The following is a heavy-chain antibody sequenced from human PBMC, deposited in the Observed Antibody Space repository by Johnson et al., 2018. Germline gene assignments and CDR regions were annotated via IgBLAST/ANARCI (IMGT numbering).Heavy chain of an antibody. CDR3: VRDFRSSDF. Sequence: VQLVQSGGGLVQPGGSLRLSCAASGFTFSDHYMDWVRQPPGKGLMWVSRISGDGSGRDYADSLNGRFTVSRDNAKNTVDLQINSLRAEDTAVYYCVRDFRSSDFWGQGTLVTVSS. D-gene: IGHD1-14*01. CDR2: ISGDGSGR. CDR1: GFTFSDHY. V-gene: IGHV3-74*01. J-gene: IGHJ4*02.